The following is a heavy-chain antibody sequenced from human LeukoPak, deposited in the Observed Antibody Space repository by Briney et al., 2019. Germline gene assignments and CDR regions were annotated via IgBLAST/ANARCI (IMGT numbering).Heavy chain of an antibody. J-gene: IGHJ6*04. CDR3: EELGITMIGGV. V-gene: IGHV3-48*03. Sequence: GGSLRLSCAASGFTFSSYEMNWVRQAPGKGLEWVSYISSSGSTIYYADSVKGRFTISRDNAKNSLYLQMNSLRAEDTAVYYCEELGITMIGGVWGKGTTVTISS. CDR1: GFTFSSYE. D-gene: IGHD3-10*02. CDR2: ISSSGSTI.